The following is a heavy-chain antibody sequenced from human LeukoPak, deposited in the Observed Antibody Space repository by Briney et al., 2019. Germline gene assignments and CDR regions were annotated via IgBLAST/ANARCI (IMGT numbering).Heavy chain of an antibody. Sequence: GGSLILSCAASGFTFDDYAMHWARQAPGKGLEGVSGISWNSGNIGYADSVKGRFTISRDNAKNSLYLQMNSLRAEDTAVYYCARAGEYGSGSYYDYWGQGTLVTVSS. J-gene: IGHJ4*02. CDR2: ISWNSGNI. D-gene: IGHD3-10*01. CDR3: ARAGEYGSGSYYDY. V-gene: IGHV3-9*01. CDR1: GFTFDDYA.